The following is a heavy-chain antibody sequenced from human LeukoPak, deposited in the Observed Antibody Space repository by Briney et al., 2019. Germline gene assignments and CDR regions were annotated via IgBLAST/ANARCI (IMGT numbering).Heavy chain of an antibody. D-gene: IGHD5-12*01. V-gene: IGHV3-30*18. CDR2: ISYDGSNK. CDR1: GFTFSSYG. Sequence: PGGSLRLSCAASGFTFSSYGMHWVRQAPGKGLEWVAVISYDGSNKYYADSVKGRFTISRDNSKNTLYLQMNSLRAEDTAAYYCANLKWIHGNYWGQGTLVTVSS. CDR3: ANLKWIHGNY. J-gene: IGHJ4*02.